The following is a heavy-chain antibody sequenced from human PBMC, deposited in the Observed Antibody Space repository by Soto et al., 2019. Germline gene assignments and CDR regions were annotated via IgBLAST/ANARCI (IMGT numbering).Heavy chain of an antibody. D-gene: IGHD2-2*01. Sequence: PSETLSLTCTVSGGSISSGGYYWSWIRQHPGKGLEWIGYIYYSGSTYCNPSLKSRVTISVDTSKNQFSLKLSSVTAADTAVYYCVRTQRTLGYCSSTSSHGLNWFDHWGQGTLVTVSS. CDR3: VRTQRTLGYCSSTSSHGLNWFDH. CDR1: GGSISSGGYY. J-gene: IGHJ5*02. CDR2: IYYSGST. V-gene: IGHV4-31*03.